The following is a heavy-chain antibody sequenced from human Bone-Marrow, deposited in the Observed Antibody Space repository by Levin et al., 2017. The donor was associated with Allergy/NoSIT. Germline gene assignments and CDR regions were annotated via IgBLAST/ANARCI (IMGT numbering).Heavy chain of an antibody. V-gene: IGHV3-49*03. J-gene: IGHJ4*02. Sequence: PGGSLRLSCTVSGFTFGDYAMSWIRQAPGKGLEWVGLIRSRNYGGTGEYAASAEGRFTISRDDSKSIAYLQMDSLRTEDTAVYYCTRSGYYYDSSGYFDYWGQGTLVTVSS. CDR3: TRSGYYYDSSGYFDY. CDR2: IRSRNYGGTG. CDR1: GFTFGDYA. D-gene: IGHD3-22*01.